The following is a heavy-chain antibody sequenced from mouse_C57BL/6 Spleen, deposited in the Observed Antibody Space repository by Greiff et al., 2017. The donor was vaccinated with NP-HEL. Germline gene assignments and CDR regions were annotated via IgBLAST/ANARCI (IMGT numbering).Heavy chain of an antibody. J-gene: IGHJ3*01. V-gene: IGHV1-66*01. CDR3: ARTLYYGGEQGFAY. CDR2: IYPGSGNT. CDR1: GYSFTSYY. D-gene: IGHD1-1*01. Sequence: QVQLQQSGPELVKPGASVKISCKASGYSFTSYYIHWVKQRPGQGLEWIGWIYPGSGNTKYNEKFKGKATLTADTSSSTAYMQLSSLTSEDSAVYYCARTLYYGGEQGFAYWGQGTLVTVSA.